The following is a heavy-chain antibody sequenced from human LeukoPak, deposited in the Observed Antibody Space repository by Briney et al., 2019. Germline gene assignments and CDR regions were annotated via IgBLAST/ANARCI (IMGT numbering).Heavy chain of an antibody. J-gene: IGHJ1*01. CDR1: GFTFNSYA. CDR3: ATPPVTYYYDSSGYYYEH. D-gene: IGHD3-22*01. CDR2: LSGSGGST. Sequence: GGSLRLSCAASGFTFNSYAMSWVRQAPGKGLEWVSALSGSGGSTYYADSVKGRFTLSRDNSKNTLYLQMNSLRAEDTAVYYCATPPVTYYYDSSGYYYEHWGQGTLVTVSS. V-gene: IGHV3-23*01.